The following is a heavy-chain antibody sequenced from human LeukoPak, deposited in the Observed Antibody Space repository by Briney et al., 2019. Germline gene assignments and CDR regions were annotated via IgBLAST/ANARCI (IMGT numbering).Heavy chain of an antibody. D-gene: IGHD3-16*01. CDR1: GFTFSSYW. Sequence: GGSLRLSCAASGFTFSSYWMHWVRQAPGKGLVWVSRINSDGSSTSYADSVKGRFTISRDNSKNTLYLQMNSLRAEDTAVYYCAKDWGEYFDYVWGSFTSFDFWGQGTQVTVSS. J-gene: IGHJ4*02. V-gene: IGHV3-74*01. CDR2: INSDGSST. CDR3: AKDWGEYFDYVWGSFTSFDF.